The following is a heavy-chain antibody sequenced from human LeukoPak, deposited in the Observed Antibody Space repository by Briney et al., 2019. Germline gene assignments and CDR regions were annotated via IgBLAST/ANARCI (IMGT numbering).Heavy chain of an antibody. Sequence: GGSLRLSCAASGFTFSSYSMSWARQAPGRGLEWVSVISSSGGATYYADSVKGRFTISRDNSKNTLYLQMNSLRAEDTAIYYCARAAMVRGVDYFDYWGQGTLVTVSS. CDR2: ISSSGGAT. V-gene: IGHV3-23*01. D-gene: IGHD3-10*01. CDR1: GFTFSSYS. CDR3: ARAAMVRGVDYFDY. J-gene: IGHJ4*02.